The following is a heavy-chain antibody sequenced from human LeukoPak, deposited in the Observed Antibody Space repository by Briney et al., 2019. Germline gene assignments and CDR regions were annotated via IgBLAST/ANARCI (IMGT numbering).Heavy chain of an antibody. V-gene: IGHV1-18*01. J-gene: IGHJ4*02. D-gene: IGHD2-15*01. Sequence: ASVKVSCKASGYTFSSYHVSWVRQAPAQGHEWMGWINTYDGNTNYAQNFQGRVAMNTDTSTSTAYMELRSLRSDDTAVYYCARDFATWYFDYWGQGTLVTVSS. CDR1: GYTFSSYH. CDR3: ARDFATWYFDY. CDR2: INTYDGNT.